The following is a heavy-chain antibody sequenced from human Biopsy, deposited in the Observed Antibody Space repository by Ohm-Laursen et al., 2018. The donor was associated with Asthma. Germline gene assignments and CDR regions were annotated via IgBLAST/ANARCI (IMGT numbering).Heavy chain of an antibody. CDR3: ARTTYGDDGFDP. V-gene: IGHV4-39*07. CDR1: GGSITSSSYY. J-gene: IGHJ5*02. CDR2: MYHSGSP. D-gene: IGHD4-17*01. Sequence: SETLSLTCTVSGGSITSSSYYWGWIRQPPGKGMEWIGSMYHSGSPYYHPSLKSRVSISLDTSKNQFSLSLTSVTAADTAVYYCARTTYGDDGFDPWGQGTLVTVSS.